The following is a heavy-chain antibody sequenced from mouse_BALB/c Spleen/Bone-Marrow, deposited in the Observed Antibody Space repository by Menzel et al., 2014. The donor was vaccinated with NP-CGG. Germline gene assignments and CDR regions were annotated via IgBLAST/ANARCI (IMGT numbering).Heavy chain of an antibody. J-gene: IGHJ2*01. Sequence: QVQLQQSGAELVKPGASVKMSCKAFGYPFTTYPIEWMRQNHGKTLEWIGNFHPYDDDTKYNEQFKGKAKLTVDKSSTTVYLELSRLTSDDSAVYYCARGAYGLFDYWGQGTTPTVSS. CDR2: FHPYDDDT. V-gene: IGHV1-47*01. CDR1: GYPFTTYP. CDR3: ARGAYGLFDY. D-gene: IGHD6-5*01.